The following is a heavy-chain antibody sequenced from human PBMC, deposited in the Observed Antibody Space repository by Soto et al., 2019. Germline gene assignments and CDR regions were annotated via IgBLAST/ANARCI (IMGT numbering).Heavy chain of an antibody. CDR3: AKSRAQYYYDSSGHTDAFDI. D-gene: IGHD3-22*01. J-gene: IGHJ3*02. V-gene: IGHV3-21*01. CDR1: GFTFSSYS. CDR2: ISSSSSYI. Sequence: GGSLRLSCAASGFTFSSYSMNWVRQAPGKGLEWVSSISSSSSYIYYADSVKGRFTISRDNAKNSLYLQMNSLRAEDTAVYYCAKSRAQYYYDSSGHTDAFDIWGQGTMVTVSS.